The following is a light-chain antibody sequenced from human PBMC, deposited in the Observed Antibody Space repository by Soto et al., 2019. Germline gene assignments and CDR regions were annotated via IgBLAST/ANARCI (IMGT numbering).Light chain of an antibody. V-gene: IGKV1-33*01. CDR2: DAS. Sequence: DIQMTQSPSSLSASVGDRVTITCQASQDISNYLNWYQQKPGKAPKLLIYDASNLETGVPSRFSGSGSVTDFTFTISSLQPEDIATYYCQHYDNLPPITFGQGTRLEIK. J-gene: IGKJ5*01. CDR1: QDISNY. CDR3: QHYDNLPPIT.